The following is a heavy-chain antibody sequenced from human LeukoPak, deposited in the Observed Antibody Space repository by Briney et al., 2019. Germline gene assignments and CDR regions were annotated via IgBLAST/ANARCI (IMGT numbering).Heavy chain of an antibody. J-gene: IGHJ6*03. V-gene: IGHV1-18*01. CDR3: ARGTISGADYYYMDV. CDR1: AYSFTIYG. CDR2: ISSYNGTT. D-gene: IGHD1-1*01. Sequence: GASVNVSFTSSAYSFTIYGMSWGRQAPGQGREGMGGISSYNGTTKYAQTFQGRVTMTTDTSTSTAYMELRSLTSDDTAVYYCARGTISGADYYYMDVWGKGTTVTVSS.